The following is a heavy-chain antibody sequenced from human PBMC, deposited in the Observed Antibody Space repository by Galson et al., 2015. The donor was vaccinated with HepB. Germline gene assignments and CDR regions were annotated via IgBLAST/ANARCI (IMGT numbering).Heavy chain of an antibody. CDR3: ARDHVGYSYGSAYYYFDY. J-gene: IGHJ4*02. V-gene: IGHV6-1*01. Sequence: CAISGDSVSSNSAAWNWIRQSPSRGLEWLGRTYYRSKWYNDYAVSVKSRITINPDTSKNQFSLQLDSVTPEDTAVYYCARDHVGYSYGSAYYYFDYWGQGTLVTVSS. D-gene: IGHD5-18*01. CDR2: TYYRSKWYN. CDR1: GDSVSSNSAA.